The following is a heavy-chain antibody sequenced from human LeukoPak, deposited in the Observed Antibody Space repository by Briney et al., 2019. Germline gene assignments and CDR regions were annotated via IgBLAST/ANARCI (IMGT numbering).Heavy chain of an antibody. CDR1: GGSISSGDFY. J-gene: IGHJ6*03. CDR3: ARDRSGADHTIITGKYLYYMDV. D-gene: IGHD2-2*01. CDR2: IYYSGST. Sequence: SETLSLTCSVSGGSISSGDFYWSWIRQPPGTGLEWIGYIYYSGSTYYNPSLKSRVIISIDTSNNQFSLKLTSVTAADTAVYYCARDRSGADHTIITGKYLYYMDVWGKGTTVTVSS. V-gene: IGHV4-30-4*08.